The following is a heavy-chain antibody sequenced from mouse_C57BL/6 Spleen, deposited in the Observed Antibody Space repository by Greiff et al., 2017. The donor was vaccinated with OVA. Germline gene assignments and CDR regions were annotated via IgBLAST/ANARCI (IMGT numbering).Heavy chain of an antibody. CDR2: ISSGGSYT. CDR3: ARGTTVVEDFDY. CDR1: GFTFSSYG. V-gene: IGHV5-6*02. D-gene: IGHD1-1*01. Sequence: EVKLMESGGDLVKPGGSLKLSCAASGFTFSSYGMSWVRQTPDKRLEWVATISSGGSYTYYPDSVKGRFTISRDNAKNTLYLQMSSLKSEDTAMYYCARGTTVVEDFDYWGQGTTLTVSS. J-gene: IGHJ2*01.